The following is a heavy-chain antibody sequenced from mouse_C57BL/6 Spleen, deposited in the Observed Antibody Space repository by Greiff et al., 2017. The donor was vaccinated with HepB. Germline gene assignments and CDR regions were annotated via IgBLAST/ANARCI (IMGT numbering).Heavy chain of an antibody. D-gene: IGHD2-2*01. CDR1: GFTFTDYY. CDR2: IRNKANGYTT. V-gene: IGHV7-3*01. CDR3: ARGGYDGTLVAY. J-gene: IGHJ3*01. Sequence: EVKLVESGGGLVQPGGSLSLSCAASGFTFTDYYMSWVRQPPGKALEWLGFIRNKANGYTTEYSASVKGRFTISRDNSQSILYLQMNALRAEDSATYYCARGGYDGTLVAYWGQGTLVTVSA.